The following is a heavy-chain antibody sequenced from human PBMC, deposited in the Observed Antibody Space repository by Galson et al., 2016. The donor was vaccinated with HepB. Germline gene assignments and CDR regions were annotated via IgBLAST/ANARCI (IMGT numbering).Heavy chain of an antibody. CDR3: AKETGDLWFRESMPGSFDY. J-gene: IGHJ4*02. Sequence: SVKVSCKASGGTFSTYGFSWVRQAPGQGLEWMGGIIPKFGTPNYAQKFQGRVTITADESTSTAYMELSSLKSADTAVYYCAKETGDLWFRESMPGSFDYWGQGTLVTVSS. V-gene: IGHV1-69*13. CDR2: IIPKFGTP. CDR1: GGTFSTYG. D-gene: IGHD3-10*01.